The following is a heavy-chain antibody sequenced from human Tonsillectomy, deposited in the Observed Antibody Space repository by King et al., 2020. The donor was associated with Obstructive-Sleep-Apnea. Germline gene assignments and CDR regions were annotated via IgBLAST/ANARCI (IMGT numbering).Heavy chain of an antibody. Sequence: VQLVESGGGLVQPGGSLRLSCAASGFTFSSYAINWVRQAPGKGLEWVSAISGSGVGTYYADSVKGRFTISRDNSKKTLYLQMNSLRAEDTAVYYCAKAYYGSGSYSYYYYGMDVWGQGTTVTVSS. CDR1: GFTFSSYA. J-gene: IGHJ6*02. V-gene: IGHV3-23*04. CDR3: AKAYYGSGSYSYYYYGMDV. CDR2: ISGSGVGT. D-gene: IGHD3-10*01.